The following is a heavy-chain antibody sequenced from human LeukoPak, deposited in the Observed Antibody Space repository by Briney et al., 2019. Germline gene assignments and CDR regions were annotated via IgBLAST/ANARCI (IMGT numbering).Heavy chain of an antibody. J-gene: IGHJ4*02. CDR1: GGSISSYY. CDR2: IYSSGGT. V-gene: IGHV4-59*01. Sequence: SETLSLTCTVSGGSISSYYWSWLRQPPGKGLESIGYIYSSGGTNYNPSLKSRVTISVDTSKNQFSLKLSSVTAADTAYYYCARVPYGGSASLFDYWGQGTLVTVSS. D-gene: IGHD6-6*01. CDR3: ARVPYGGSASLFDY.